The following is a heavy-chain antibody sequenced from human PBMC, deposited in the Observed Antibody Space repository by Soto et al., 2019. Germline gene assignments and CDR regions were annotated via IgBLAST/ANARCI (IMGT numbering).Heavy chain of an antibody. Sequence: EVQLVESGGGLIKPGGSLRLSCAASGFSFNDAWMNWVRQAPGKGLEWVGRIKSETDGGTTDYAAPVKGRVTISRDDSKDTRQLQMDSLRSEDAGVYYCASQVGAYWGQGTLVTVSS. D-gene: IGHD1-26*01. J-gene: IGHJ4*02. V-gene: IGHV3-15*07. CDR2: IKSETDGGTT. CDR3: ASQVGAY. CDR1: GFSFNDAW.